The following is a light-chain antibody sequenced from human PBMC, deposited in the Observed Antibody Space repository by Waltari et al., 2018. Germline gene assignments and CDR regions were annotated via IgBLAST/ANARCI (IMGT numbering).Light chain of an antibody. CDR2: AAS. Sequence: DIVMTQSPDSLAVSLGDRATINCRSSQSVLYSFENKNHLAWYQQKPGKAPELLIYAASSFQSGVPSRFSGSGSGTDFTLTISSLQPEDFATYYCQQAYSFPLTFGGGTKVEIK. V-gene: IGKV1-12*01. CDR3: QQAYSFPLT. J-gene: IGKJ4*01. CDR1: QSVLYSF.